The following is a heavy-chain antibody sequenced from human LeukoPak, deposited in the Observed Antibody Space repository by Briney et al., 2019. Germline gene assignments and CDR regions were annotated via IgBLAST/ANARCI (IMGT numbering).Heavy chain of an antibody. J-gene: IGHJ4*02. D-gene: IGHD6-13*01. CDR1: GFTFSNFW. CDR3: ARVIVAAVDY. V-gene: IGHV3-7*04. CDR2: IHRDGSET. Sequence: GGSLRLSCVASGFTFSNFWMSWVRLAPGKGLEWVASIHRDGSETYYVDSVKGRFTVSRDNARNSLFLQMNSLRGEDTAVYYCARVIVAAVDYWGQGTLVTVSS.